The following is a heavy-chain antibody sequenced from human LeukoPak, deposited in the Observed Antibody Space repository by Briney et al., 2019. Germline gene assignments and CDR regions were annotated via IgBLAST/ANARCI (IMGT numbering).Heavy chain of an antibody. CDR3: ARAAIAYCGGDCYSDYFDY. CDR1: GFTVSSNY. D-gene: IGHD2-21*02. Sequence: GESLRLSCAASGFTVSSNYMSWVRQAPGKGLEWVSVIYSGGSTYYADSVKGRSTISRDNSKNTLYLQMNSLRAEDTAVYYCARAAIAYCGGDCYSDYFDYWGQGTLVTVSS. CDR2: IYSGGST. J-gene: IGHJ4*02. V-gene: IGHV3-66*01.